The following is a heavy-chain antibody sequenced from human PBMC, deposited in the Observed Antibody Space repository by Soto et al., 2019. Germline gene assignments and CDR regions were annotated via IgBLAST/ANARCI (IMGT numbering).Heavy chain of an antibody. V-gene: IGHV3-23*01. J-gene: IGHJ3*02. CDR1: GFTFSSYA. Sequence: LRLSCAASGFTFSSYAMSWVRQAPGKGLEWVSSISGSGGSTYYADSVKGRFTISRDNSKNTLYLQMNSLRAEDTAVYYCARRPYYYDSSPWAFDIWGQGTMVTFSS. CDR3: ARRPYYYDSSPWAFDI. D-gene: IGHD3-22*01. CDR2: ISGSGGST.